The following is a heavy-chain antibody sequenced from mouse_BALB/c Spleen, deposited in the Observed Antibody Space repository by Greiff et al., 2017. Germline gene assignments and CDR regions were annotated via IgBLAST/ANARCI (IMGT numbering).Heavy chain of an antibody. V-gene: IGHV5-6-3*01. Sequence: DVHLVESGGGLVQPGGSLKLSCAASGFTFSSYGMSWVRQTPDKRLELVATINSNGGSTYYPDSVKGRFTISRDNAKNTLYLQMSSLKSEDTAMYYCARWGYGYANYWGQGTTLTVSS. CDR2: INSNGGST. CDR1: GFTFSSYG. CDR3: ARWGYGYANY. D-gene: IGHD2-2*01. J-gene: IGHJ2*01.